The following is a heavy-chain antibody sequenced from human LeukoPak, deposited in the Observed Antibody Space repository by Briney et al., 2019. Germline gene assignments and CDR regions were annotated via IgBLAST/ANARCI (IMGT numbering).Heavy chain of an antibody. J-gene: IGHJ4*02. V-gene: IGHV4-30-4*01. CDR3: ARSRIAARPVDY. CDR2: IYHSGST. D-gene: IGHD6-6*01. Sequence: SQTLSLTCTVSGGSISSGDSYWNWIRQPPGKSLEWIGYIYHSGSTYCNPSLKSRVSISVDTSKNQFSLKLSAVTAADTAVYYCARSRIAARPVDYWGQGTLVTVSS. CDR1: GGSISSGDSY.